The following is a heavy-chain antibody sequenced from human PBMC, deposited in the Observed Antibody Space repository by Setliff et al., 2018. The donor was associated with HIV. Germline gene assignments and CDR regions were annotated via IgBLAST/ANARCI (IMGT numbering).Heavy chain of an antibody. Sequence: SETLSLTCVVYGGSFSAHYWNWIRQPPGKGLEWVAEVNQDGTTNYNPSLRSRVAMSADKSKNQFSLRLSSATAADTAIYYCARSGYISGTHYNFRRNWFDPWSQGSLVT. CDR1: GGSFSAHY. V-gene: IGHV4-34*01. CDR3: ARSGYISGTHYNFRRNWFDP. CDR2: VNQDGTT. J-gene: IGHJ5*02. D-gene: IGHD3-10*01.